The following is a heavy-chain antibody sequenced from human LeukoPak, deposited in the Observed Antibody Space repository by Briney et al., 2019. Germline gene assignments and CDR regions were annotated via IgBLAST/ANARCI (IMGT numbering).Heavy chain of an antibody. Sequence: PSETLSLTCTVSGGSISSYYWSWIRQPAGKGLEWIGRIYTSGSTNYNPSLKSRVTMSVDTSKNQFSLKLSSVTAADTAVYYCARGEYVWGSYRYDAFDIWGQGTMVTVSS. J-gene: IGHJ3*02. CDR3: ARGEYVWGSYRYDAFDI. V-gene: IGHV4-4*07. CDR2: IYTSGST. CDR1: GGSISSYY. D-gene: IGHD3-16*02.